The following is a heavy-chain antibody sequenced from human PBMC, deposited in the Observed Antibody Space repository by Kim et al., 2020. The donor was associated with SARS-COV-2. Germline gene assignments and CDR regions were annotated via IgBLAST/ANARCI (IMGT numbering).Heavy chain of an antibody. V-gene: IGHV1-46*01. CDR3: AGTVTPTSYYFDY. D-gene: IGHD4-17*01. Sequence: YEEKFQGRVTMTRETSTSTVYMELSSLRSEDTAVYYCAGTVTPTSYYFDYWGQGTLVTVSS. J-gene: IGHJ4*02.